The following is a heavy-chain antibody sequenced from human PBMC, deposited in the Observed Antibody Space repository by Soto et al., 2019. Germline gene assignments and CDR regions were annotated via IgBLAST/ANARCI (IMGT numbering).Heavy chain of an antibody. CDR2: ISYTGST. CDR1: GGSINYSY. V-gene: IGHV4-59*08. CDR3: ASQDYGLYYGMDV. Sequence: AEPLSLTCTVSGGSINYSYWTWIRQPPGKGLEWIGYISYTGSTYYNPSLKSRVTISVDTSKNQFSLKLSSVTAADTAVYYCASQDYGLYYGMDVWGQGNTVTVSS. D-gene: IGHD4-17*01. J-gene: IGHJ6*02.